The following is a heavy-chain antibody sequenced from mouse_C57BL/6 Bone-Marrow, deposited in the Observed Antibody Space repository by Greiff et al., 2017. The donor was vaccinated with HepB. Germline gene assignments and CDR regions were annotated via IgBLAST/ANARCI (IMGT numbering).Heavy chain of an antibody. Sequence: DVMLVESGGGLVKPGGSLKLSCAASGFTFSSYAMSWVRQTPEKRLEWVATISDGGSYTYYPDNVKGRFTISRDNAKNNLYLQMSHLKSEDTAMYYCARDRHTTVVASDWGQGTLVTVSA. CDR1: GFTFSSYA. J-gene: IGHJ3*01. D-gene: IGHD1-1*01. CDR2: ISDGGSYT. CDR3: ARDRHTTVVASD. V-gene: IGHV5-4*01.